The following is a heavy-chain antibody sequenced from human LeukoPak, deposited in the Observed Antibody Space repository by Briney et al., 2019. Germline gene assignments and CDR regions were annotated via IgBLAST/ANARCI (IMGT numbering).Heavy chain of an antibody. CDR1: GFTFTNYA. Sequence: GGSLRLSCAASGFTFTNYALHWVRQAPGKGLEWVAVISYDGTNKYYADPVKGRFTISRDNSKNTPSLQMNSLRAEDTALYYCARGFVLGAAKNYFDYWGQGALVTVSS. V-gene: IGHV3-30-3*01. D-gene: IGHD2-21*02. CDR3: ARGFVLGAAKNYFDY. CDR2: ISYDGTNK. J-gene: IGHJ4*02.